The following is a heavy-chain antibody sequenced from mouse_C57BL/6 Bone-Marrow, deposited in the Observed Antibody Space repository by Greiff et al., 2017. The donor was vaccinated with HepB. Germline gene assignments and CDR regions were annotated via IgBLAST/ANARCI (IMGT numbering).Heavy chain of an antibody. Sequence: VQGVESGAELVKPGASVKMSCKASGYTFTSYWITWVKQRPGQGLEWIGDIYPGSGSTNYNEKFKSKATLTVDTSSSTAYMQLSSLTSEDSAVYYCALRYYFDYWGQGTTLTVSS. D-gene: IGHD1-1*01. J-gene: IGHJ2*01. CDR3: ALRYYFDY. CDR1: GYTFTSYW. CDR2: IYPGSGST. V-gene: IGHV1-55*01.